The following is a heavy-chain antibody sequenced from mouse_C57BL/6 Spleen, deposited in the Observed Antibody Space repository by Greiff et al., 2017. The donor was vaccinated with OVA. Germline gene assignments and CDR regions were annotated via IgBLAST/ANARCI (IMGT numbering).Heavy chain of an antibody. CDR3: ARRVPYYYGSSYDAMDY. V-gene: IGHV1-47*01. CDR1: GYTFTTYP. CDR2: FHPYNDDT. Sequence: VQLVESGAELVKPGASVKMSCKASGYTFTTYPIEWMKQNHGKSLEWIGNFHPYNDDTKYNEKFKGKATLTVEKSSSTVYLELSRLTSDDSAVYYCARRVPYYYGSSYDAMDYWGQGTSVTVSS. J-gene: IGHJ4*01. D-gene: IGHD1-1*01.